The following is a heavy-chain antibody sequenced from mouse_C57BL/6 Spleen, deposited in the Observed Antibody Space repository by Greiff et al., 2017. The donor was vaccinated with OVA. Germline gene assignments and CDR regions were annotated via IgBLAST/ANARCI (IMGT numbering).Heavy chain of an antibody. V-gene: IGHV1-64*01. D-gene: IGHD1-1*01. J-gene: IGHJ4*01. CDR3: ARPFITTVVADYYAMDY. CDR2: IHPNSGST. CDR1: GYTFTSYW. Sequence: QVQLQQPGAELVKPGASVKLSCKASGYTFTSYWMHWVKQRPGQGLEWIGMIHPNSGSTNYNEKFKSKATLTVDKSSSTAYMQLSSLTSEDSAVYYCARPFITTVVADYYAMDYWGQGTSVTVSS.